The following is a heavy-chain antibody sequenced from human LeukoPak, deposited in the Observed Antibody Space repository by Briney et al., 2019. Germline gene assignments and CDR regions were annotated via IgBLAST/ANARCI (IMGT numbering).Heavy chain of an antibody. J-gene: IGHJ3*02. CDR1: GGSISSYY. Sequence: SETLSLTCTVSGGSISSYYWSWIRQPPGKGLEWIGYIYYSGSTNYNPSLKSRVTISVDPSKNQFSLKLSSVTAADTAVYYCARESPLDAFDIWGQGTMVTVSS. CDR3: ARESPLDAFDI. V-gene: IGHV4-59*01. CDR2: IYYSGST.